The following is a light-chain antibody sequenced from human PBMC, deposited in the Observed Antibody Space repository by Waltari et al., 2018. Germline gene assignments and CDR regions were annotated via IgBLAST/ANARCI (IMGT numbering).Light chain of an antibody. V-gene: IGLV1-47*01. CDR2: RNN. J-gene: IGLJ3*02. CDR3: AVWDDSVSVV. CDR1: TSNIGNNY. Sequence: QSVLTQPPSASGAPGQRVTISCSGTTSNIGNNYVFWYQPLPGTAPQLLIYRNNERAAGVTDRFYGAKCGTSGALESSGVRCEDEAEYYCAVWDDSVSVVIGGGTKLTVV.